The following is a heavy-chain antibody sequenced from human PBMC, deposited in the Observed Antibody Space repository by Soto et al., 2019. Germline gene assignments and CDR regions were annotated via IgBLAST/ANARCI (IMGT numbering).Heavy chain of an antibody. V-gene: IGHV3-30*18. CDR3: AKDPVRMLRYFDWPRGGWFDP. Sequence: GGSLRLSCAASGFTFSSYGMHWVRQAPGKGLEWVAVISYDGSNKYYADSVKGRFTISRDNSKNTLYLQMNSLRAEDTAVYYCAKDPVRMLRYFDWPRGGWFDPWGQGTLVTVSS. D-gene: IGHD3-9*01. J-gene: IGHJ5*02. CDR1: GFTFSSYG. CDR2: ISYDGSNK.